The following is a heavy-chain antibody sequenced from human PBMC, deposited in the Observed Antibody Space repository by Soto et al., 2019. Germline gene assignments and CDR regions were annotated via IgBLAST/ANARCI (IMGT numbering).Heavy chain of an antibody. Sequence: GGALRLSCAASGLTFSSYALSWVRQAPGKGLEWVSAISGSGGSTYYADSVKGRFTISRDNSKNTLYLQMNSLRAEDTAVYYCAREYGDLHNFDYWGQGTLVTVSS. V-gene: IGHV3-23*01. D-gene: IGHD4-17*01. J-gene: IGHJ4*02. CDR3: AREYGDLHNFDY. CDR1: GLTFSSYA. CDR2: ISGSGGST.